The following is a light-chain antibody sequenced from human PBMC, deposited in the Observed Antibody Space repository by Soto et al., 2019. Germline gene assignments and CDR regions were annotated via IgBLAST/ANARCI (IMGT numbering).Light chain of an antibody. Sequence: QSVLTQPASVSGSPGQSITISCTGTSSDVGGYNYVSWYQQYPGRVPKLLIYKVSNRPSGVPNRFSGSKSGNTASLTISGLQAEDEADYFCTSPTPGSLYVLGTGTKVTVL. V-gene: IGLV2-14*01. CDR2: KVS. J-gene: IGLJ1*01. CDR1: SSDVGGYNY. CDR3: TSPTPGSLYV.